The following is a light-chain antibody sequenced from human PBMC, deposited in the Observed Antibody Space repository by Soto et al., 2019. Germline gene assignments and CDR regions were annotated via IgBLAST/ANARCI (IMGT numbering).Light chain of an antibody. Sequence: QSVLSQPPSASGTPGQGVTISCSGSSSNFGRLTVNWYQHLPGTAPKLVIYSDNQRPSGVPDRFSGSKSGTSASLAISGLQSEDEADYYCVIWDDSLYALVFGGGTKLTVL. V-gene: IGLV1-44*01. CDR1: SSNFGRLT. J-gene: IGLJ3*02. CDR2: SDN. CDR3: VIWDDSLYALV.